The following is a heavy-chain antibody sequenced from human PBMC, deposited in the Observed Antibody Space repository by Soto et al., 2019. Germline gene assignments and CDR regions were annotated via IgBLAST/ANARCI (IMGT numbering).Heavy chain of an antibody. CDR1: GFTFSSYS. J-gene: IGHJ3*02. CDR3: ARARLVVPAATVGDAFDI. Sequence: EVQLVESGGGLVKPGGSLRLSCAASGFTFSSYSMNWVRQAPGKGLEWVSSISSSSSYIYYADSVKGRFTISRDNAKNLLYLQMNSLRAEDTAVYYCARARLVVPAATVGDAFDIWGQGTMVTVSS. CDR2: ISSSSSYI. V-gene: IGHV3-21*01. D-gene: IGHD2-2*01.